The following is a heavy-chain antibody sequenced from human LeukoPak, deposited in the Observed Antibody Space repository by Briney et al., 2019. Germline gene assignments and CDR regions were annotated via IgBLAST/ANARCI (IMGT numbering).Heavy chain of an antibody. J-gene: IGHJ6*02. CDR2: ISYDGTNK. V-gene: IGHV3-30-3*01. CDR3: ARYYDFWSGYYAGDDGMDV. D-gene: IGHD3-3*01. Sequence: GRSLRLSCAASGFTFSSYAIHWVRQAPGKGLEWEAVISYDGTNKYYADSVKGRFTISRDNSKNTLYLQMNSLRAEDTAVYYCARYYDFWSGYYAGDDGMDVWGQGTTVTVSS. CDR1: GFTFSSYA.